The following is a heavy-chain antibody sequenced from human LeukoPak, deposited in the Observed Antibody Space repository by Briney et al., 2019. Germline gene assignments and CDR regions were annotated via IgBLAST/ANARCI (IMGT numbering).Heavy chain of an antibody. CDR1: GGSISSHY. V-gene: IGHV4-59*11. CDR3: ARVGRASPEIDY. D-gene: IGHD1-14*01. J-gene: IGHJ4*02. CDR2: IYYSGST. Sequence: SETLSLTCTVSGGSISSHYWGWIRQPPGKGLEWIGYIYYSGSTNYNPSLKSRVTISVDTSKNQFSLKLSSVTAADTAVYYCARVGRASPEIDYWGQGTLVTVSS.